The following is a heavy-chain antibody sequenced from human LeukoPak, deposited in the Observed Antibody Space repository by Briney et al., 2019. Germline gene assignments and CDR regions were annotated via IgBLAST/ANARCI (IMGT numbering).Heavy chain of an antibody. J-gene: IGHJ4*02. D-gene: IGHD3/OR15-3a*01. CDR1: GFTFSNYG. Sequence: GGSLRLSCAASGFTFSNYGMSWVRQAPGKGLEWVSALSGTSDSTYYADSVKGWFSISRDNSKNTLYLQISSLRVEDTAVYYCAKVATWTHFDYWRQGILVTVSS. CDR2: LSGTSDST. CDR3: AKVATWTHFDY. V-gene: IGHV3-23*01.